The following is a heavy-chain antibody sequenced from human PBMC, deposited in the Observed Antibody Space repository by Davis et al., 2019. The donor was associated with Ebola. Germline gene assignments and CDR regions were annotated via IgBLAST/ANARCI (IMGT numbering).Heavy chain of an antibody. CDR3: ARGVIVATITRGLVY. D-gene: IGHD5-12*01. CDR1: GGSISSSSYY. J-gene: IGHJ4*02. CDR2: IYYSGST. Sequence: SETLSLTCTVSGGSISSSSYYWGWIRQPPGKGLEWIGSIYYSGSTYYNPSLKSRVTISVDTSKNQFSLKLSSVTAADTAVYYCARGVIVATITRGLVYWGQGTLVTVSS. V-gene: IGHV4-39*07.